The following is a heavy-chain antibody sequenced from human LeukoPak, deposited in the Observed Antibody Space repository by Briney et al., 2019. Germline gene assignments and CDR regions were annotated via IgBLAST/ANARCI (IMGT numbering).Heavy chain of an antibody. CDR1: GYTFTSYG. J-gene: IGHJ6*03. CDR3: ARRGEWLRNYYYSYSMDV. V-gene: IGHV1-18*01. D-gene: IGHD5-12*01. CDR2: ISAYNGNT. Sequence: GASVNVSCKASGYTFTSYGISWVRQAPGQGLEGMGCISAYNGNTNYPQKLHGRFTITTNTHTSKAYMELRSLRSDDTAVYSCARRGEWLRNYYYSYSMDVWGKGTTVTVSS.